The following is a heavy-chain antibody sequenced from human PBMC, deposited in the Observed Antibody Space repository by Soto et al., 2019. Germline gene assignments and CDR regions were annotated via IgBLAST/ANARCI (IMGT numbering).Heavy chain of an antibody. D-gene: IGHD6-6*01. CDR3: ARSSIAARRWFDP. CDR2: IYYSGST. Sequence: LSLTCTVSGGSISSYYWSWIRQPPGKGLEWIGYIYYSGSTNYNPSLKSRVTISVDTSKNQFSLKLSSVTAADTAVYYCARSSIAARRWFDPWGQGTLVTVSS. V-gene: IGHV4-59*01. J-gene: IGHJ5*02. CDR1: GGSISSYY.